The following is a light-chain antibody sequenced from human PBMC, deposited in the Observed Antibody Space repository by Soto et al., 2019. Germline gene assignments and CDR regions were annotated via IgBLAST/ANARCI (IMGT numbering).Light chain of an antibody. CDR1: QSVSSSY. CDR3: HQYDSSPGT. J-gene: IGKJ1*01. V-gene: IGKV3-20*01. CDR2: DAS. Sequence: EIVLTQSPGTLSLSPGERATLSCRASQSVSSSYLAWYQQQPGQAPRLLIYDASSRATGIPDRFSGSGSGTDFTLTISRLEPEDFAVYYCHQYDSSPGTFGQGTKVEIK.